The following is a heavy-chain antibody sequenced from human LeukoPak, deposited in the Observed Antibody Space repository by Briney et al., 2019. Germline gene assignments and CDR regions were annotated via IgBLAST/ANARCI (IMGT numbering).Heavy chain of an antibody. J-gene: IGHJ4*02. CDR2: ISGSGGST. V-gene: IGHV3-23*01. Sequence: GGSLRLSCAASGFTFSSYAMSWVRQAPGKGLEWVSVISGSGGSTSYADSVKGRFTISRDNSMNTLYLQMNSLRAEDTAVYCCAKDDRIQTRRYSYNYWGRGTLVTVSS. CDR1: GFTFSSYA. D-gene: IGHD5-18*01. CDR3: AKDDRIQTRRYSYNY.